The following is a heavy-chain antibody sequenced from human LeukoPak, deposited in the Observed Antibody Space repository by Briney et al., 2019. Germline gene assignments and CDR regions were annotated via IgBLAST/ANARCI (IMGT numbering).Heavy chain of an antibody. V-gene: IGHV4-59*01. Sequence: SETLSLTCTVSGGSISSYYWNWIRQPPGKGLEWIGYIYYSGSTNYNPSLKSRVTILLDTSKNQFSLKLSSVTAADTAVYYCARPGLVDAFDIWGQGTMVTVSS. CDR2: IYYSGST. D-gene: IGHD5/OR15-5a*01. CDR3: ARPGLVDAFDI. J-gene: IGHJ3*02. CDR1: GGSISSYY.